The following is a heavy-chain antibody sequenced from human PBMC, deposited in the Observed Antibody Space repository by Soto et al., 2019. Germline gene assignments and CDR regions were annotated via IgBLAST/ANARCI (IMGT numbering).Heavy chain of an antibody. Sequence: QVQLVQSGGEVKKPGSSVKVSCKASGGTFNNYVVNWVRQAPGQGLEWMGGILPIFATANYAQKFQGRVTITADKSRSTAYMEVTSLRSEDTAVYYCAGRCDSTTCLGHFDYWGQGTLVTVAS. V-gene: IGHV1-69*06. J-gene: IGHJ4*02. D-gene: IGHD2-2*01. CDR1: GGTFNNYV. CDR2: ILPIFATA. CDR3: AGRCDSTTCLGHFDY.